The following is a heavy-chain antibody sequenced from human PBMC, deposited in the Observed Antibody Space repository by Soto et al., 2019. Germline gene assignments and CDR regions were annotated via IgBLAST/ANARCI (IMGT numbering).Heavy chain of an antibody. V-gene: IGHV3-53*01. CDR1: GFSVSSNY. D-gene: IGHD3-10*01. Sequence: EVQLVESGGGLIQPGGSLRLSCAASGFSVSSNYMTWVRQAPGKGLEWVSFIYSGGSTYYAEPVKGRFTIARDNSKNTLYLQMNNLRAEGTAVYYCARVPGATWGQGTLVTVSS. CDR3: ARVPGAT. CDR2: IYSGGST. J-gene: IGHJ4*02.